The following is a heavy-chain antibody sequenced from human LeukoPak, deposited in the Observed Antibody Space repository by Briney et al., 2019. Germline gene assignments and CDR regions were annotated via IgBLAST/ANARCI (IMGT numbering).Heavy chain of an antibody. D-gene: IGHD2-2*01. CDR3: ASGRLGHCSRTNCYDDDFDI. J-gene: IGHJ3*02. CDR1: GGSISSTSNY. CDR2: IYYSGST. Sequence: SETLSLTCSVSGGSISSTSNYWGWTRQPPGPGLEWIGSIYYSGSTSYNPSLKIRVSIAVSRSTNYFPLNLRSVTAGDTAVYYCASGRLGHCSRTNCYDDDFDIWGQGTMVTVSS. V-gene: IGHV4-39*01.